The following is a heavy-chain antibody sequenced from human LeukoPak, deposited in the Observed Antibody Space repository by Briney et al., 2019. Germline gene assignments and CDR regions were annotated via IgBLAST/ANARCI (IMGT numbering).Heavy chain of an antibody. Sequence: PSETRSLTCTVSGGSISSYYWSWIRQPPGKGLEWIGYIYYSGSPNYHPPLKSRITISVDTSTNPFSLKLTSITAADTAVYYCARVRGGTYNHYFDYWGQGTLVTVSS. V-gene: IGHV4-59*01. J-gene: IGHJ4*02. CDR1: GGSISSYY. CDR2: IYYSGSP. CDR3: ARVRGGTYNHYFDY. D-gene: IGHD5-24*01.